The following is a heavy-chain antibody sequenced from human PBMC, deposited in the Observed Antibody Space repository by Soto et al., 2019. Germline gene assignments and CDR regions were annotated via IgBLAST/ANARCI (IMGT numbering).Heavy chain of an antibody. CDR2: IIPIFGTA. Sequence: SVKVSCKASGGTFSSYAISWVRQAPGQGLEWMGGIIPIFGTANYAQKFQGRVTITADESTSTAYMELSSLRSEDTAVYYCARGSYDTVTTFDYWAQGNLVTFSS. V-gene: IGHV1-69*13. CDR3: ARGSYDTVTTFDY. CDR1: GGTFSSYA. J-gene: IGHJ4*02. D-gene: IGHD4-17*01.